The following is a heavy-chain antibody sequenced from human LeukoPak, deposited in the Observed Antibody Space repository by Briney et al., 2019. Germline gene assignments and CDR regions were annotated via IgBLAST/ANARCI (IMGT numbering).Heavy chain of an antibody. V-gene: IGHV3-23*01. Sequence: QAGGSLRLSCAASGFPFSNYAMSWVRQAPGRGLEWVSTIIKSGAATHYADTVKGRLTISRDNSKNTVSLQMNSLTAEDTAVYYCAKLWGIQAWSFDYWGQGTLVTVSS. CDR1: GFPFSNYA. J-gene: IGHJ4*02. CDR2: IIKSGAAT. D-gene: IGHD5-18*01. CDR3: AKLWGIQAWSFDY.